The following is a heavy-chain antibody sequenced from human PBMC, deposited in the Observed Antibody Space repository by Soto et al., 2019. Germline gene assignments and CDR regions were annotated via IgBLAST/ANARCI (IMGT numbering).Heavy chain of an antibody. D-gene: IGHD3-10*01. CDR2: MYYYGST. V-gene: IGHV4-59*08. CDR1: GGTISSYY. CDR3: ARRRSSGEPYYFDY. Sequence: PSETLCLTCTVSGGTISSYYWSWIRQPPGKGLEWIGYMYYYGSTNYNPSLKSRVTISVDTSNNQSSLKLSSVTAADTAVYYGARRRSSGEPYYFDYWGKGTPVTVSS. J-gene: IGHJ4*02.